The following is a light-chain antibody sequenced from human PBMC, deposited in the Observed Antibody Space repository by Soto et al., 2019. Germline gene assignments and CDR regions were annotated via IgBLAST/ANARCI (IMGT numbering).Light chain of an antibody. CDR2: AAP. V-gene: IGKV1-9*01. CDR3: QQLKSYPLT. J-gene: IGKJ4*01. Sequence: IQLTQSPSSLSASVGHRVTITCRASQGIDSYLAWYQQKPGEAPKLLIYAAPTLQSGVPSRFSGSGSGTDFSLTISSLQPEDFATYYCQQLKSYPLTFGGGTKVEIK. CDR1: QGIDSY.